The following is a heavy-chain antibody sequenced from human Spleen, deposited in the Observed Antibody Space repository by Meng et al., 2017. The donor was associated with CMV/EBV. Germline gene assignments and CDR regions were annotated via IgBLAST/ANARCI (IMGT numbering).Heavy chain of an antibody. CDR2: IYYSGST. CDR3: GSSSWYTLGWFDP. CDR1: GGSISSSSYY. Sequence: QLQPQESGPGLVKPSETLSLTCTGSGGSISSSSYYWGWIRQPPGKGLEWIGSIYYSGSTYYNPSLKSRVTISVDTSKNQFSLKLSSVTAADTAVYYCGSSSWYTLGWFDPWGQGTLVTVSS. V-gene: IGHV4-39*07. J-gene: IGHJ5*02. D-gene: IGHD6-13*01.